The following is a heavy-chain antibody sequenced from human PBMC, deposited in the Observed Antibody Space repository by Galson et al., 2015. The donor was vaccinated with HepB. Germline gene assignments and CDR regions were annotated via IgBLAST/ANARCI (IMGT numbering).Heavy chain of an antibody. V-gene: IGHV1-8*01. CDR1: GYTFTSYD. CDR3: ARAPIIAYSSGWYYFDY. J-gene: IGHJ4*02. CDR2: MNPNSGNT. Sequence: SVKVSCKASGYTFTSYDINWVRQATGQGLEWMGWMNPNSGNTGYAQKFQGRVTMTRNTSISTAYMELRSLRSDDTAVYYCARAPIIAYSSGWYYFDYWGQGTLGTVSS. D-gene: IGHD6-19*01.